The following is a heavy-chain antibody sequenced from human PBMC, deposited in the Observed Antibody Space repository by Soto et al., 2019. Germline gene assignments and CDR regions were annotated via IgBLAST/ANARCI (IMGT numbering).Heavy chain of an antibody. CDR1: GGSISSGGYY. J-gene: IGHJ5*02. Sequence: TLSLTCTVSGGSISSGGYYWSWIRQHPGKGLEWIGYIYCSGSTYYNPSLKSRVTISVDTSKNQFSLKLSSVTAADTAVYYCAGSYYDFWSGYYGEFNWFDPWGQGTLVTVSS. CDR2: IYCSGST. CDR3: AGSYYDFWSGYYGEFNWFDP. D-gene: IGHD3-3*01. V-gene: IGHV4-31*03.